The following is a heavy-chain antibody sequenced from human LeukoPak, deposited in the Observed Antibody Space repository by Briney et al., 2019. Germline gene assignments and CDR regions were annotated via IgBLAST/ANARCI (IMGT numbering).Heavy chain of an antibody. V-gene: IGHV4-39*01. Sequence: SETLSLTCTVSRGSISSSSHYWGRIRPPPGKGLEWIGSIYYSGSTYYNPSLKSRVTISVDTSKNQFSLKLSSVTAADTAVYYCARHPTGGYYYDTSGLGSNWFDPWGQGTLVTVSS. D-gene: IGHD3-22*01. J-gene: IGHJ5*02. CDR2: IYYSGST. CDR3: ARHPTGGYYYDTSGLGSNWFDP. CDR1: RGSISSSSHY.